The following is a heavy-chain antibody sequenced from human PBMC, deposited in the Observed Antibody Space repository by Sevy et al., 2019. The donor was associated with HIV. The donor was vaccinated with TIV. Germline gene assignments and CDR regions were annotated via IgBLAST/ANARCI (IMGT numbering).Heavy chain of an antibody. CDR1: GFTFSSYA. J-gene: IGHJ4*02. D-gene: IGHD3-22*01. CDR2: ISYDGSNK. V-gene: IGHV3-30-3*01. Sequence: GGSLRLSCAASGFTFSSYAMHWVRQAPGKGLEWVAVISYDGSNKYYADSVKGRFTISRDNSKNTLYLQMNSLRAEDTAVYYCARGETYYYGSSGFLGGGYFDYWGQGTLVTVSS. CDR3: ARGETYYYGSSGFLGGGYFDY.